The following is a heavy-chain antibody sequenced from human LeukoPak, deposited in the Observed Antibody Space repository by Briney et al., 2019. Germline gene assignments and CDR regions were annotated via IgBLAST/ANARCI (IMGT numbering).Heavy chain of an antibody. J-gene: IGHJ5*02. CDR1: GFTFSRYS. CDR3: ARDAFVAAAGNWFDP. D-gene: IGHD6-13*01. CDR2: IWGNGYTT. V-gene: IGHV3-48*01. Sequence: GGSLRLSCTGSGFTFSRYSINWVRQAPGKGLEWVSVIWGNGYTTYYADSVKGRFTISRDNSKNTLYLQMNSLRAEDTAVYYCARDAFVAAAGNWFDPWGQGTLVTVSS.